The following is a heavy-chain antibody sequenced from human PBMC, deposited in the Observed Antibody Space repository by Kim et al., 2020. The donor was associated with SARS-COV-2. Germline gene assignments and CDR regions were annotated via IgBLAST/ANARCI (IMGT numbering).Heavy chain of an antibody. CDR2: IYTSGST. CDR1: GGSISSGSYY. V-gene: IGHV4-61*02. Sequence: SETLSLTCTVSGGSISSGSYYWSWIRQPAGKGLEWIGRIYTSGSTNYNPSLKSRVTISVDTSKNQFSLKLSSVTAADTAVYYCAREVPAAIPGANYYGMDVWGQGTTVTVSS. J-gene: IGHJ6*02. CDR3: AREVPAAIPGANYYGMDV. D-gene: IGHD2-2*01.